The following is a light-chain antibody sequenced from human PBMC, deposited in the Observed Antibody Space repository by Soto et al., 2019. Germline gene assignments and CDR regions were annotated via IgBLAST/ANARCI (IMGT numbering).Light chain of an antibody. CDR1: QGISNY. V-gene: IGKV1-27*01. Sequence: DIQMNQSPSSLSASVGDRVTITCRASQGISNYLTWYQQKPGKVPKLLIYAASTLQSGVPSRFSGSGSCTDFTLTISSLHPEDVATYYFQKYNSAPFTFGPGTKVDIK. J-gene: IGKJ3*01. CDR3: QKYNSAPFT. CDR2: AAS.